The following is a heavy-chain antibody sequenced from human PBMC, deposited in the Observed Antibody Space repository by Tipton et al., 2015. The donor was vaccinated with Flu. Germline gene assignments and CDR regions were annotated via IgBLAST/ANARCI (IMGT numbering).Heavy chain of an antibody. V-gene: IGHV1-69*04. CDR3: VRDHSSSSGYLDW. CDR2: VYPAGGGI. D-gene: IGHD2-2*01. Sequence: QSGAEVKKPGSLLKVSCKASGGSFSGNAINWVRQAPGQGLEWMGIVYPAGGGITYAQKFQGRVIMTTDTSTSTAYMELSSLTSDDTAVYYCVRDHSSSSGYLDWSGQGTLVIVSS. CDR1: GGSFSGNA. J-gene: IGHJ4*02.